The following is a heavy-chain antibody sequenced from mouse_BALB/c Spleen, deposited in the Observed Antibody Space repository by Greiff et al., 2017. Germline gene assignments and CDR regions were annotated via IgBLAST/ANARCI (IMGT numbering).Heavy chain of an antibody. Sequence: EVKVVESGGGLVQPGGSRKLSCAASGFTFSDYGMAWVRQAPGKGPEWVAFISNLAYSIYYADTVTGRFTISRENAKNTLYLEMSSLRSEDTAMYYCARGLGNRAWFAYWGQGTLVTVSA. D-gene: IGHD4-1*01. CDR2: ISNLAYSI. V-gene: IGHV5-15*02. CDR3: ARGLGNRAWFAY. J-gene: IGHJ3*01. CDR1: GFTFSDYG.